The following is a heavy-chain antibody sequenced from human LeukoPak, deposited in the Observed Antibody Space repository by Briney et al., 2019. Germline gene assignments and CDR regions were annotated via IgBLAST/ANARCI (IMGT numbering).Heavy chain of an antibody. V-gene: IGHV4-59*01. Sequence: PSETLSLTCTVSGGSISSYYWSWIRQPPGKGLEWIGYIYYSGSTNYNPSLKSRVTISVDTSKNQFSLKLSSVTAADTAVYYCARTYSKAVAGNDAFDIWGQGTMVTVSS. CDR2: IYYSGST. CDR1: GGSISSYY. CDR3: ARTYSKAVAGNDAFDI. J-gene: IGHJ3*02. D-gene: IGHD6-19*01.